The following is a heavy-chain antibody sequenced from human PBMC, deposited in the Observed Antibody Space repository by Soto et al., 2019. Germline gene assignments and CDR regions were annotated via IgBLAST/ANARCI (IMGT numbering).Heavy chain of an antibody. V-gene: IGHV1-69*12. D-gene: IGHD6-6*01. CDR3: ASRWRSARQSWFDP. CDR1: GGTFSSYA. J-gene: IGHJ5*02. CDR2: IIPIFGTA. Sequence: QVQLVQSGAEVKKPGSSVKVSCKASGGTFSSYAISWVRQAPGQGLEWMGGIIPIFGTANYAQKFQGRVTITAADSLRTADVELSSLRSEGTAVYYCASRWRSARQSWFDPWGQGTLVTVSS.